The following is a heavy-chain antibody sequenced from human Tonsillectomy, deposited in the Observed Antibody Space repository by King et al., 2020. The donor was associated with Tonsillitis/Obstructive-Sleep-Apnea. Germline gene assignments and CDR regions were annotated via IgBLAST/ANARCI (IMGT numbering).Heavy chain of an antibody. Sequence: VQLVESGGGLVQPGGSLKLSCAASGFTFSGSAMHWVRQASGKGLEWVGRIRSKANNYATALAASVEGRFIISRDDSKNTAYLQMDSLKTEDTAVYYCTKNSANWYFDLWGRGTLVTVPS. V-gene: IGHV3-73*01. CDR2: IRSKANNYAT. J-gene: IGHJ2*01. CDR1: GFTFSGSA. CDR3: TKNSANWYFDL. D-gene: IGHD4-23*01.